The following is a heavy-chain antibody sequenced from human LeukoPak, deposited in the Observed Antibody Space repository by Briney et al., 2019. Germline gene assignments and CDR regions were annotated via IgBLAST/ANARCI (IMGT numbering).Heavy chain of an antibody. V-gene: IGHV4-38-2*02. CDR1: GYSISSGYY. D-gene: IGHD4-23*01. Sequence: SETLSLTCTVSGYSISSGYYWGWIRQPPGKGLEWIGSIYHSGSTYYNPSLKSRVTISVDTSKNQFSLKLSSVTAADTAVYYCARGTQGTVASFDYWGQGTLVTVSS. J-gene: IGHJ4*02. CDR3: ARGTQGTVASFDY. CDR2: IYHSGST.